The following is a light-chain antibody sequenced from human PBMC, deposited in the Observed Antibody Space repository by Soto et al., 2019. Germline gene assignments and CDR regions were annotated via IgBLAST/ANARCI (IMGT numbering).Light chain of an antibody. CDR2: GAS. Sequence: ELVLTQSPGTLSLSPGERATLSCRVSQSVRSFYLAWYQQKPGQAPRLLISGASSRATGIPDRFSGSGSGTDFTLTISSLEPEDFAVYYCQQYGTSPPYTFGQGTKLEIK. V-gene: IGKV3-20*01. CDR3: QQYGTSPPYT. CDR1: QSVRSFY. J-gene: IGKJ2*01.